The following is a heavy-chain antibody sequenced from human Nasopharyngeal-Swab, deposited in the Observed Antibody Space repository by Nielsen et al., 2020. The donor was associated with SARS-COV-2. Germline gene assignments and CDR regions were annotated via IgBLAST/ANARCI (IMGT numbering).Heavy chain of an antibody. J-gene: IGHJ5*02. CDR3: ATVYCTNGVCYKGRFDP. CDR1: GYTFTSYD. D-gene: IGHD2-8*01. Sequence: ASVKVSCKASGYTFTSYDINWVRQATGQGLEWMGWMNPNSGNTGYAQKFQGRVTMTRNTSISTAYMELSSLRSEDTAVYYCATVYCTNGVCYKGRFDPWGQGTLVTVSS. CDR2: MNPNSGNT. V-gene: IGHV1-8*01.